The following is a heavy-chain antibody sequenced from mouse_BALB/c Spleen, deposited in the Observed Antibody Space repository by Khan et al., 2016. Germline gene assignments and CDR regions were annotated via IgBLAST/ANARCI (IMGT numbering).Heavy chain of an antibody. V-gene: IGHV14-3*02. CDR1: GFNIKDTY. Sequence: VQLQQSGAELVKPGASVKLSCTASGFNIKDTYMHWVKQRPEQGLEWIGRIDPANGNTKYDPKFQGKATIPAETSSNTAYLPLSSLPSEDTAVYYCARSPYDYDVGFAYWGQGTLVTVSA. D-gene: IGHD2-4*01. CDR3: ARSPYDYDVGFAY. J-gene: IGHJ3*01. CDR2: IDPANGNT.